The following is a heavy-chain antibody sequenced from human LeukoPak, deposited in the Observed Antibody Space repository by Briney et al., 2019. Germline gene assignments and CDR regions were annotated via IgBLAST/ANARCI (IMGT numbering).Heavy chain of an antibody. CDR2: INSDGSST. V-gene: IGHV3-74*01. CDR1: GFTFSSYW. CDR3: ARESAPPLDVLLWFGESDGMDV. Sequence: GGSLRLSCAASGFTFSSYWMHWVRQAPGKGLVWVSRINSDGSSTSYADSVKGRFTISRDNAKNTLYLQMNSLRAEDTAVYYCARESAPPLDVLLWFGESDGMDVWGQGTTVTVSS. J-gene: IGHJ6*02. D-gene: IGHD3-10*01.